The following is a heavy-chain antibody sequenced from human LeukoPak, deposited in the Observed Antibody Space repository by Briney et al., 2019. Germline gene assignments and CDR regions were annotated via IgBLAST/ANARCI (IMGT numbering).Heavy chain of an antibody. CDR2: IAYTGST. CDR3: AREGTGTTGFDY. D-gene: IGHD1-1*01. Sequence: PSGTLSLTCAVSGGSISSGNWWSWVRQPPEKGLEWIGEIAYTGSTKYNPSLKSRVTISVDTSKNQFSLKLSSVTAADTAVYYCAREGTGTTGFDYWGQGTLVTVSS. CDR1: GGSISSGNW. V-gene: IGHV4-4*02. J-gene: IGHJ4*02.